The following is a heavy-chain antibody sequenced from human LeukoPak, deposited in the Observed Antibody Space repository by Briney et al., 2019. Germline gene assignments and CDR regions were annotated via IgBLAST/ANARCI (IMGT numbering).Heavy chain of an antibody. D-gene: IGHD6-19*01. CDR1: GFTFSSYA. CDR2: ISYDGSNK. Sequence: PGGSLRLSCAASGFTFSSYAMHWVRQAPGKGLEWVAVISYDGSNKYYADSVKGRFTISRDNSKNTLYLQMNSLRAEDTAVYYCARVSIAVASGAFDIWGQGTMVTVSS. J-gene: IGHJ3*02. CDR3: ARVSIAVASGAFDI. V-gene: IGHV3-30-3*01.